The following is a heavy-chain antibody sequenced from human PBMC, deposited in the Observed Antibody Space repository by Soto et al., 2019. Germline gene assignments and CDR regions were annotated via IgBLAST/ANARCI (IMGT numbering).Heavy chain of an antibody. Sequence: EVHLVESGGGLVKPGGSLRLSCAVSGFTFSSCTMNWVRQAPGKGLEWVSSISPSTSHIYYADSVDGRFTISRDNANNSLFLQMTSLRAEDTAVYYCSGCSGGACHQNYGMDVWGQGTTVTVSS. V-gene: IGHV3-21*01. CDR2: ISPSTSHI. CDR3: SGCSGGACHQNYGMDV. J-gene: IGHJ6*02. D-gene: IGHD2-15*01. CDR1: GFTFSSCT.